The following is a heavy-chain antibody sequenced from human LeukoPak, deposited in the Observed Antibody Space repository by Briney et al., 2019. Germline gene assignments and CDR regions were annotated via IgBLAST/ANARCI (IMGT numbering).Heavy chain of an antibody. J-gene: IGHJ4*02. V-gene: IGHV6-1*01. CDR1: GDSVSSNSAA. D-gene: IGHD2-21*02. CDR3: ARYGTAWYLGS. CDR2: TYYRSKWYS. Sequence: SQTLSLTSAISGDSVSSNSAAWNWIRQYPSRGLEWLGRTYYRSKWYSDYGASVRSRITINPDTSKNQFSLQLNSVTPDDTAVYYCARYGTAWYLGSWGQGTLVTVSS.